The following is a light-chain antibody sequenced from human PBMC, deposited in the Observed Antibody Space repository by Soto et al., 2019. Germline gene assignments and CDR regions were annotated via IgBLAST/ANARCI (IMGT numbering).Light chain of an antibody. Sequence: QSALTQPPSASGSPGQSVTISCTGTSSDVGGYNYVSWYQQYPGRAPKLMIYEVTKRPSGVPDRFSGSKSGNTASLTVSGLQAEDEAYYYCSSDAASNNFYFVFGGGTKVTVL. CDR1: SSDVGGYNY. CDR2: EVT. V-gene: IGLV2-8*01. J-gene: IGLJ3*02. CDR3: SSDAASNNFYFV.